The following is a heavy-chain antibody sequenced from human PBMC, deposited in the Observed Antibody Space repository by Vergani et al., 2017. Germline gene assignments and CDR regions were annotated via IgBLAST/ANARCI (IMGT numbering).Heavy chain of an antibody. CDR3: ARGLIVVVPAAGWFDP. D-gene: IGHD2-2*01. CDR2: IYYSGST. V-gene: IGHV4-30-4*08. Sequence: QVQLQESGPGLVKPSQTLSLTCTVSGGSISSGGYYWSWIRQPPGKGLEWIGYIYYSGSTYYNPSLKSRVTISVDRSKNQFSLKLSSVTAADTAVYYCARGLIVVVPAAGWFDPWGQGTLVTVSS. CDR1: GGSISSGGYY. J-gene: IGHJ5*02.